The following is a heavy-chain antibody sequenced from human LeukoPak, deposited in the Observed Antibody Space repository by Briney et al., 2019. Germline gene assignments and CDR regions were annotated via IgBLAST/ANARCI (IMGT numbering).Heavy chain of an antibody. J-gene: IGHJ4*02. CDR2: IRNDGSDK. Sequence: GGSLRLSCAASGFTFSSYGMHWVRQAPGKGLECVAVIRNDGSDKNYADSVKGRFTISRDNSKNTPYLQMNSLRAEDTAVYYCVRRDYYDSSGEEYWGQGTLVTVSS. V-gene: IGHV3-33*01. CDR1: GFTFSSYG. D-gene: IGHD3-22*01. CDR3: VRRDYYDSSGEEY.